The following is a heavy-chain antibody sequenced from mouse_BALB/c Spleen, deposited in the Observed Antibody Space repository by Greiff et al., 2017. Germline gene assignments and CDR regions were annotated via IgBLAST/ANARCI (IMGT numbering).Heavy chain of an antibody. D-gene: IGHD4-1*01. CDR1: GYTFTSYW. CDR2: INPSNGRT. V-gene: IGHV1S81*02. CDR3: ALGRPGFAY. Sequence: QVQLQQPGAELVKPGASVKLSCKASGYTFTSYWMHWVKQRPGQGLEWIGEINPSNGRTNYNEKFKSKATLTVDKSSSTAYMQLSSLTSEDSAVYYCALGRPGFAYWGQGTLVTVSA. J-gene: IGHJ3*01.